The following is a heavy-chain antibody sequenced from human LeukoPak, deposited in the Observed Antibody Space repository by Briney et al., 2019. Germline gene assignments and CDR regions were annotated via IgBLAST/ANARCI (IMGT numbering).Heavy chain of an antibody. D-gene: IGHD6-19*01. CDR1: GYAFTSYG. CDR2: ISAYNGNT. CDR3: ARDFVAVAGNFGPFDY. J-gene: IGHJ4*02. Sequence: ASVKVSCKASGYAFTSYGISWVRQAPGQGLEWMGWISAYNGNTNYAQKLQGRVTMTTDTSTSTAYMELRSLRSDDTAVYYCARDFVAVAGNFGPFDYWGQGTLVTVSS. V-gene: IGHV1-18*01.